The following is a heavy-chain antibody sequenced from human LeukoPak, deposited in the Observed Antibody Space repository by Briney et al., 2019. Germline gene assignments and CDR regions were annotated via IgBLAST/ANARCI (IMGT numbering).Heavy chain of an antibody. Sequence: PGGSLRLSCAASGFRFSDHSMDWVRQVPGKGLKWVSYISSSGDIIHYADSVKGRFTISRDNAKDSLYLQMNSLRDGDTAVYYCARSAYGDYVSYYGTDVWGQGTTVTVSS. CDR3: ARSAYGDYVSYYGTDV. J-gene: IGHJ6*02. CDR2: ISSSGDII. V-gene: IGHV3-48*02. D-gene: IGHD4-17*01. CDR1: GFRFSDHS.